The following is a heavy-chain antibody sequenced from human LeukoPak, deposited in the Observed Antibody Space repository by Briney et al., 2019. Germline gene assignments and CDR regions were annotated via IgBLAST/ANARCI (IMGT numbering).Heavy chain of an antibody. CDR1: GYTFTGYF. J-gene: IGHJ4*02. CDR3: ARDLWGAVPNTYFDF. CDR2: INPDSGDT. V-gene: IGHV1-2*02. D-gene: IGHD3-16*01. Sequence: ASVKVSCKVSGYTFTGYFVHWLRQSPGQGLEWMGWINPDSGDTASAQKFQGRVTMTRDTSISTAYMELTRLKSDDTAVYFCARDLWGAVPNTYFDFWGQGTQVTVSS.